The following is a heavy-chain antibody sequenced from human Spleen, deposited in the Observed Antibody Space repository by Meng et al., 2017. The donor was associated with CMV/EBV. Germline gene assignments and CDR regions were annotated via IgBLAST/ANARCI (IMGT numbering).Heavy chain of an antibody. CDR1: GFTFSSYW. D-gene: IGHD3-3*01. V-gene: IGHV3-7*01. Sequence: GSLKISCAASGFTFSSYWMSWVRQAPGKGLEWVANIKQDGSEKYYVDSVKGRFTIFRDNAKNLLYLQMYNLRAEDTAVYYCARDVNIGVVTRGYWGQGTLVTVSS. CDR2: IKQDGSEK. J-gene: IGHJ4*02. CDR3: ARDVNIGVVTRGY.